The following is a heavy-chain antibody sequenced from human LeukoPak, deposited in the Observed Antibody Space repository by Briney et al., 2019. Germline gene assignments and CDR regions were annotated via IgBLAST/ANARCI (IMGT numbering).Heavy chain of an antibody. J-gene: IGHJ3*02. CDR3: AREVSVVPAAIYAFDI. Sequence: ASVKVSCKASGYTFTSYDINWVRQATRQGLEWMGWMNPNSGNTGYAQKFQGRVTMTRNTSISTAYMELSSLRSDDTAVYYCAREVSVVPAAIYAFDIWGQGTMVTVSS. CDR1: GYTFTSYD. D-gene: IGHD2-2*02. V-gene: IGHV1-8*01. CDR2: MNPNSGNT.